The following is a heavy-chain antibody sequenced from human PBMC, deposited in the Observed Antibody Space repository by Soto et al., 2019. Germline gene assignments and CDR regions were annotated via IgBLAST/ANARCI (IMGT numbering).Heavy chain of an antibody. CDR1: GFTFSSYG. D-gene: IGHD2-15*01. Sequence: GGSLRLSCAASGFTFSSYGMHWVRQAPGKGLEWVAVIWYDGSNKYYADSVKGRFTISRDNSKNTLYLQMNSLRAEDTAVYYCARDYCSGGSCYFSDVWGKGTTVTVFS. CDR3: ARDYCSGGSCYFSDV. CDR2: IWYDGSNK. J-gene: IGHJ6*04. V-gene: IGHV3-33*01.